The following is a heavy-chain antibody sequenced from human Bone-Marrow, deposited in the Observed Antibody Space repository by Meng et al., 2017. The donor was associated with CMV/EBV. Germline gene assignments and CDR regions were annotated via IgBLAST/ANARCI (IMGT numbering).Heavy chain of an antibody. CDR3: AREVAPAYYYDSSGYYEGGAFDI. CDR1: GFTFSSYS. V-gene: IGHV3-21*01. Sequence: GESLKISCAASGFTFSSYSMNWVRQAPGKGLEWVSSISSSSSYIYYADSVKGRFTISRDNAKNSLYLQMNSLRAEDTAVYYCAREVAPAYYYDSSGYYEGGAFDICGQGTMVTVSS. CDR2: ISSSSSYI. D-gene: IGHD3-22*01. J-gene: IGHJ3*02.